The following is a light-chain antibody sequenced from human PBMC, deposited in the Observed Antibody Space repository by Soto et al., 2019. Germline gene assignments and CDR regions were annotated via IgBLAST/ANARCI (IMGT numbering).Light chain of an antibody. CDR1: QSVSNNY. J-gene: IGKJ5*01. V-gene: IGKV3-20*01. Sequence: EIGLTQSPATLSLSPGERATLSCRASQSVSNNYLAWCQQKPGQAPRVIMYGASRRATGIPDRFSGGGSGTDFTLTISRLEPEDFAVYFCQQYAGPPTTFGQGTRLEIK. CDR3: QQYAGPPTT. CDR2: GAS.